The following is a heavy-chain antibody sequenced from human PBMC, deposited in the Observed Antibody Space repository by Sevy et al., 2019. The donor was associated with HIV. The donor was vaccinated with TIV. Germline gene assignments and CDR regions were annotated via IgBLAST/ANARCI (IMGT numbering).Heavy chain of an antibody. CDR1: GASISSSGYY. J-gene: IGHJ4*02. CDR2: VYYSGST. D-gene: IGHD6-19*01. V-gene: IGHV4-39*01. Sequence: SETLSLTCSVSGASISSSGYYWGWIRQPPGKGLEWIGSVYYSGSTYYNPSLKSRVTISIDRSKNQFSLQLSSVTATDTAIYYCARRYASSAWSYDDWGQGTLVTVSS. CDR3: ARRYASSAWSYDD.